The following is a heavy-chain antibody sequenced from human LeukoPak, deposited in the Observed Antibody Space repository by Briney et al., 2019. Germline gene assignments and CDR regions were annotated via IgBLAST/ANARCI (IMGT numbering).Heavy chain of an antibody. J-gene: IGHJ3*02. V-gene: IGHV3-72*01. Sequence: GGSLRLSCAASGFTFSDHYMDWVRQAPGKGLEWVGRTRNKANSYTTEYAASVKGRFTISRDDSKNSLYQQMNSLKTEDTAVYYCARYTAHDAFDIWGQGTMVTVSS. CDR2: TRNKANSYTT. CDR1: GFTFSDHY. D-gene: IGHD3-16*02. CDR3: ARYTAHDAFDI.